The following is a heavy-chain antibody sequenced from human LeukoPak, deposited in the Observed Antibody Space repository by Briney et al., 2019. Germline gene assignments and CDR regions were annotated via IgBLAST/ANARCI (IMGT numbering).Heavy chain of an antibody. CDR2: IYYSGST. CDR1: GGSISSSSYY. D-gene: IGHD5-24*01. Sequence: PSETLSLTCTVSGGSISSSSYYWGWIRQPPGKGLEWIGSIYYSGSTYYNPSLKSRVTISVDTSKNQFSLKLSSVTAADTAVYYCARDWEGDGYNIGGYWGQGTLVTVSS. CDR3: ARDWEGDGYNIGGY. V-gene: IGHV4-39*02. J-gene: IGHJ4*02.